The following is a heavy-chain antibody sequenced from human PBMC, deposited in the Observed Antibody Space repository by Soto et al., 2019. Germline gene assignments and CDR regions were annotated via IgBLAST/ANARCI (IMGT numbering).Heavy chain of an antibody. CDR2: IYYSGST. D-gene: IGHD3-22*01. V-gene: IGHV4-39*01. J-gene: IGHJ4*02. CDR3: ARGGNYYDSSGPTANFDY. CDR1: GGTVRSASYY. Sequence: ASETLSFTCTVSGGTVRSASYYWGWIRKPPGKGLEWIGSIYYSGSTYYNPSLKSRVTISVDTSKNQFSLKLSSVTAADTAVYYCARGGNYYDSSGPTANFDYWGQGTLVTVSS.